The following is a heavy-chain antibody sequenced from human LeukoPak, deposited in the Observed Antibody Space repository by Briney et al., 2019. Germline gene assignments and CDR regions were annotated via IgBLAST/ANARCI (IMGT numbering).Heavy chain of an antibody. CDR3: ARHAGIAAAVIDY. D-gene: IGHD6-13*01. Sequence: SETLSLTCTVSGGSISSSSYYWGWIRQPPGKGLEWIGNIYYSGSTYYNPSLKSRVTISVDTSKNQFSLKLSSVIAADTAVYYCARHAGIAAAVIDYWGQGTLVTVSS. CDR1: GGSISSSSYY. V-gene: IGHV4-39*01. CDR2: IYYSGST. J-gene: IGHJ4*02.